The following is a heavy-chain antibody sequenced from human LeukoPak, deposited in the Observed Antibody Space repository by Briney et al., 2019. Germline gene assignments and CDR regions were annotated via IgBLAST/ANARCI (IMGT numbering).Heavy chain of an antibody. J-gene: IGHJ4*02. CDR3: ATRPGGSDRFFPYFDY. V-gene: IGHV4-61*08. Sequence: SSETLSLTCAVSGGSVSSGGYYWSRIRQPPGEGLEWIGYISDSGSTNYNSSLKSRVIMSVDTSKNQFSLKLSSVTAADTAVYYCATRPGGSDRFFPYFDYWGQGTLVTVSS. CDR2: ISDSGST. D-gene: IGHD1-1*01. CDR1: GGSVSSGGYY.